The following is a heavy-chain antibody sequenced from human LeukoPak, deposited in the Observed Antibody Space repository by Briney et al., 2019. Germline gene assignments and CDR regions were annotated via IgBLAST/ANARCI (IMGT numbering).Heavy chain of an antibody. Sequence: GGSLRLSCAASGFTVSSNYMSWVRQAPGKGLEWVSVIYSGGSTYYADSVKGRFTISRDNSKNTLYLQMNSLRAEDTAVYYCAKGDDSSGYYFPYYFDYWGQGTLVTVSS. J-gene: IGHJ4*02. CDR2: IYSGGST. CDR3: AKGDDSSGYYFPYYFDY. V-gene: IGHV3-53*01. D-gene: IGHD3-22*01. CDR1: GFTVSSNY.